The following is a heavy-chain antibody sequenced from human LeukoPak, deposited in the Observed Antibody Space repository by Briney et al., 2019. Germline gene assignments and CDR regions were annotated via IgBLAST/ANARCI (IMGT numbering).Heavy chain of an antibody. CDR2: INHSGST. D-gene: IGHD2-15*01. CDR3: ARQGIYYFDY. CDR1: GGYFRGYC. Sequence: PSETLSPTCAGYGGYFRGYCWGWIRQPPGKGLEWIGEINHSGSTNYNRSLRSRVTISVDTSKNQFSLKLSSVTAADTAVYYCARQGIYYFDYWGQGTLVTVSS. J-gene: IGHJ4*02. V-gene: IGHV4-34*01.